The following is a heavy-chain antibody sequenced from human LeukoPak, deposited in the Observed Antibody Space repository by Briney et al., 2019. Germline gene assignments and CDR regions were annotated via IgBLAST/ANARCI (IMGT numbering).Heavy chain of an antibody. CDR1: GFTFSSYA. CDR3: ARDETMVRGGPRPY. V-gene: IGHV3-23*01. Sequence: PGGSLRLSXAASGFTFSSYAMSWVRQAPGKGLEWVSGISDSGGSTYYADSVKGRFTISRDNSKNTLHLQMNSLRAEDTAAYYCARDETMVRGGPRPYWGQGTLVTISS. D-gene: IGHD3-10*01. CDR2: ISDSGGST. J-gene: IGHJ4*02.